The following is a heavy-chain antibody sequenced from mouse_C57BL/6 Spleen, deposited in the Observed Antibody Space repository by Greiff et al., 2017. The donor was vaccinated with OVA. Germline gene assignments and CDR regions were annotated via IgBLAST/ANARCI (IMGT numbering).Heavy chain of an antibody. Sequence: VKLVESGAELARPGASVKLSCKASGYTFTSYGISWVKQRTGQGLEWIGEIYPRSGNTYYNEKFKGKATLTADKSSSTAYMELRSLTSEDSAVYFCARRDYGSSYEDYWGQGTSVTVSS. V-gene: IGHV1-81*01. CDR3: ARRDYGSSYEDY. J-gene: IGHJ4*01. D-gene: IGHD1-1*01. CDR1: GYTFTSYG. CDR2: IYPRSGNT.